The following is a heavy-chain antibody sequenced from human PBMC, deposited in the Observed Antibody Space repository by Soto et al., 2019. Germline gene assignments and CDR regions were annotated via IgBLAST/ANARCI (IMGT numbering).Heavy chain of an antibody. CDR1: GFTFSSYS. CDR3: AREYYDFWRTNTFHRYNWNYFDY. D-gene: IGHD3-3*01. V-gene: IGHV3-21*01. CDR2: ISSSSSYI. J-gene: IGHJ4*02. Sequence: PGGSLRLSCAASGFTFSSYSMNWVRQAPGKRLERVSSISSSSSYIYYADSVKGRFTISRDNAKNSLYLQMNSLRAEDTAVYYCAREYYDFWRTNTFHRYNWNYFDYWGQGTLVTVSS.